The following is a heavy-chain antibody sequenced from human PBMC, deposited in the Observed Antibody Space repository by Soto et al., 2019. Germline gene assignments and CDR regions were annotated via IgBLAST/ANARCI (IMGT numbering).Heavy chain of an antibody. V-gene: IGHV1-69*12. J-gene: IGHJ3*02. CDR2: SIPIIGTV. CDR3: ARGPTAYDI. Sequence: QVHLVQSGAEVRKPGSSVKVSCKASVGTLSSFAFTWVRQAPGQGLEWMGGSIPIIGTVDYAQNFQGRVTITAAEATSTVYRELSSLRAEDTAVYYCARGPTAYDIWGQGTMVTVSS. CDR1: VGTLSSFA.